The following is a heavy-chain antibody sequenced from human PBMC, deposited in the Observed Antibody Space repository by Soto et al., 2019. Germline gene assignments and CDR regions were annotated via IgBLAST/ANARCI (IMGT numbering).Heavy chain of an antibody. V-gene: IGHV3-7*01. CDR1: GFTFSNYW. Sequence: PWGSLRLSCAASGFTFSNYWMAWVRQAPGKGLEWVANIKQDGSETNFVDSVKGRFTISRDNAKNSLHLQMNSLRAEDTAVYYCARALVHGGDFWGQGTLVTVSS. D-gene: IGHD3-10*01. CDR2: IKQDGSET. CDR3: ARALVHGGDF. J-gene: IGHJ4*02.